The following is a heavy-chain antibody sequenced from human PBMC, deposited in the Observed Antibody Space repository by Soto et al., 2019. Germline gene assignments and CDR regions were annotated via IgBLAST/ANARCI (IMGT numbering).Heavy chain of an antibody. V-gene: IGHV1-69*12. CDR3: AREGGSGNFRYYAMDV. CDR2: IIPIFGTV. Sequence: QVQLVQSGAEVKKPGSSVKVSCKASGGTFSSYAISWARQAPGQGLELVGGIIPIFGTVNYAQKFQGRVTITADESTSAAYMELSSLRSEDTAVYYCAREGGSGNFRYYAMDVWGQGTTVTVSS. D-gene: IGHD3-10*01. J-gene: IGHJ6*02. CDR1: GGTFSSYA.